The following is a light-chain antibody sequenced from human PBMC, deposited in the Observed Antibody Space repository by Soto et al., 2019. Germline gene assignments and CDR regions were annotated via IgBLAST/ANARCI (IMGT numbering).Light chain of an antibody. V-gene: IGKV1-33*01. CDR3: QHYDIHPFT. CDR1: HDITRN. CDR2: DAS. J-gene: IGKJ5*01. Sequence: DIQMTQSPSSLSASVGDRVTITCQASHDITRNLNWYQQQAGKAPKLLIYDASALEPGVPSRFSGGGSATDFTFTITILEPEDITTYCCQHYDIHPFTFGQGTRLEIK.